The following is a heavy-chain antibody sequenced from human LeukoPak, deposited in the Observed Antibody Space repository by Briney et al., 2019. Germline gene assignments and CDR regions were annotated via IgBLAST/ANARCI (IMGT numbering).Heavy chain of an antibody. CDR2: INHSGST. D-gene: IGHD3-3*01. V-gene: IGHV4-34*01. Sequence: SETLSLTCAVYGGSFGGYYWSWIRQPPGKGLEWIGEINHSGSTNYNPSLKSRVTISVDTSKNQFSLKLSSVTAADTAVYYCARKYYDFWSGFESWGQGTLVTVSS. CDR3: ARKYYDFWSGFES. J-gene: IGHJ4*02. CDR1: GGSFGGYY.